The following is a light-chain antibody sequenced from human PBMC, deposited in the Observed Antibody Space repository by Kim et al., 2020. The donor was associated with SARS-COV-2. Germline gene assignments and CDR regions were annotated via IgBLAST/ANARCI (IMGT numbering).Light chain of an antibody. V-gene: IGLV10-54*01. CDR2: RNN. J-gene: IGLJ3*02. CDR1: SNNVRNQG. CDR3: SVWDSSIIAWV. Sequence: LTQPPSVSKCLRQTATLTCTGNSNNVRNQGAAWLQQHQRHPPKLLSSRNNNRPSGISERLSASRSGDTASLTITGLQPEDEADYNCSVWDSSIIAWVFGGGTQLTVL.